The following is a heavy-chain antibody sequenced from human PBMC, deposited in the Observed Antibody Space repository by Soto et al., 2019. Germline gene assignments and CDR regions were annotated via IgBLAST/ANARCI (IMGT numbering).Heavy chain of an antibody. Sequence: GASVKVSCKASGYTFTDYAMHWLRQAPGQRLEWMGWVKGGNGDTYYSHKFRDRVAFTRDTAASTAYMELGSLTSEDTATYYCSRHYCSSSSCYSYDAFDVWGPRTVVTVS. CDR3: SRHYCSSSSCYSYDAFDV. CDR2: VKGGNGDT. V-gene: IGHV1-3*01. J-gene: IGHJ3*01. D-gene: IGHD2-15*01. CDR1: GYTFTDYA.